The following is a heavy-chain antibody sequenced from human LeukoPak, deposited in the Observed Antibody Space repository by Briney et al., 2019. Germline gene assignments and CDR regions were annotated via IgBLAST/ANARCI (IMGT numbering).Heavy chain of an antibody. CDR2: ISYDGSNK. D-gene: IGHD6-13*01. Sequence: GGSLRLSCAASGFTFSSYGMHWVRQAPGKGLEWVAVISYDGSNKYYADSVKGRFTISRDNSKNTLYLQMNSLRAEDTAVYYCAKLGHDAFDIWGQGTMVTVSS. V-gene: IGHV3-30*18. J-gene: IGHJ3*02. CDR1: GFTFSSYG. CDR3: AKLGHDAFDI.